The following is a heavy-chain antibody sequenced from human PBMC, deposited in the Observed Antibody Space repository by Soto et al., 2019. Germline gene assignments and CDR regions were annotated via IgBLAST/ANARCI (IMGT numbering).Heavy chain of an antibody. CDR2: INGYNGNT. V-gene: IGHV1-18*01. Sequence: QVQLVQSGAEVKKPGASVKVSCKASGYTFSSSGISWVRQAPGQGLEWMGGINGYNGNTNYTQKMQGRITMTTDTPTSTAYMELRSLRSDDTAVYYCARMGDVPYYYYGMDVWGQGTTVIVSS. D-gene: IGHD3-16*01. J-gene: IGHJ6*02. CDR1: GYTFSSSG. CDR3: ARMGDVPYYYYGMDV.